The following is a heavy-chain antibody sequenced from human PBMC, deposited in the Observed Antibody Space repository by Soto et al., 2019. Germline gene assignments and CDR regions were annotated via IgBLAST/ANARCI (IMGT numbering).Heavy chain of an antibody. Sequence: ASVKVSCKASGYSFTDYYMHWVRQAPGQGLEWMGWIHPNSGATKFAQKFQGRVTMTRDTSISTAYLELSSLMSEDTAVYYCARPPGYISDWYYFDLWGQGTLVTVSS. D-gene: IGHD6-19*01. V-gene: IGHV1-2*02. J-gene: IGHJ4*02. CDR1: GYSFTDYY. CDR2: IHPNSGAT. CDR3: ARPPGYISDWYYFDL.